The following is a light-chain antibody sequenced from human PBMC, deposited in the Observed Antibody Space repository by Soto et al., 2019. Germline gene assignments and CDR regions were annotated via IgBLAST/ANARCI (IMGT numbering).Light chain of an antibody. CDR3: SSYTSGSTLVV. J-gene: IGLJ2*01. Sequence: QSALTQPASVSGSPGQSITISCTGSSSDVGAYNYVSWYQQHPGKAPRLMIYEVTNQPSGVSNRFSGSKSGNTASLTISGLRAEDEAEYDCSSYTSGSTLVVFGGGTKLTVL. CDR1: SSDVGAYNY. CDR2: EVT. V-gene: IGLV2-14*01.